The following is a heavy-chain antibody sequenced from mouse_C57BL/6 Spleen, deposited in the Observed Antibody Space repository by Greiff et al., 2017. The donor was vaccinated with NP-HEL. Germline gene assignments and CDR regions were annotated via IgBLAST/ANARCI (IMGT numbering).Heavy chain of an antibody. CDR3: ARTYSNYETMDY. J-gene: IGHJ4*01. CDR2: INPNNGGT. CDR1: GYTFTDYN. D-gene: IGHD2-5*01. V-gene: IGHV1-18*01. Sequence: VQLQQSGPELVKPGASVKIPCKASGYTFTDYNMDWVKQSHGKSLEWIGDINPNNGGTIYNQKFKGKATLTVDKSSSTAYMELRSLTSEDTAVYYCARTYSNYETMDYWGQGTSVTVSS.